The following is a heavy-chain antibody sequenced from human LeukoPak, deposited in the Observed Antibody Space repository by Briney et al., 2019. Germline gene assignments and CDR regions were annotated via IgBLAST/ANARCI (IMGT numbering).Heavy chain of an antibody. D-gene: IGHD3-22*01. Sequence: ASVKVSCKASGYTFTGYYMHWVRQAPGQGLEWMGRINPNSGGTNYAQKFQGRVTMTRDTSISTAYMELSRLRSDDTAVYYCARAPYYYDSSGLSYRGQGTLVTVSS. J-gene: IGHJ4*02. CDR3: ARAPYYYDSSGLSY. CDR2: INPNSGGT. CDR1: GYTFTGYY. V-gene: IGHV1-2*06.